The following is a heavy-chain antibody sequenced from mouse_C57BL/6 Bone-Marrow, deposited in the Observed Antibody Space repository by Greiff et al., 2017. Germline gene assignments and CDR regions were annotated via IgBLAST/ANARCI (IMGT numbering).Heavy chain of an antibody. Sequence: VQLQQPGAELVKPGASVKMSCKASGYTFTSYWITWVKQRPGQGLEWIGDIYPGSGSTNYNEKFKSKATLTVDTSSSTAYMQLSSLTSEDSAVYYCAREEGYGNYGGFAYWGQGTLVTVSA. CDR3: AREEGYGNYGGFAY. CDR1: GYTFTSYW. V-gene: IGHV1-55*01. J-gene: IGHJ3*01. CDR2: IYPGSGST. D-gene: IGHD2-1*01.